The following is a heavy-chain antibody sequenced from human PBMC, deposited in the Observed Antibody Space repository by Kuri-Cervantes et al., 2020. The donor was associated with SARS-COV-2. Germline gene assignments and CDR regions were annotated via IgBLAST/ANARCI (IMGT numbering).Heavy chain of an antibody. J-gene: IGHJ4*02. CDR2: TSYDGRNK. D-gene: IGHD5-24*01. CDR1: GFMFSAHG. V-gene: IGHV3-30*03. CDR3: ARDRSLVMATIDGVFDH. Sequence: GESLKISCAASGFMFSAHGMHWVRQAPGKGLEWVAVTSYDGRNKYVADSVRGRFSVSRDNSKNTVYLQMLGLRPEDTAVYYCARDRSLVMATIDGVFDHWGQGTLVTVSS.